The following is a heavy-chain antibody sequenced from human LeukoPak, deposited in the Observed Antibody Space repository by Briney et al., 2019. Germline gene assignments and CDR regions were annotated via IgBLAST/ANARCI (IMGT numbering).Heavy chain of an antibody. Sequence: PGGSLRLSCAASGFTVSSNYMSWVRQAPGKGLEWVSVIYSGGSTYYADSVKGRFTISRDNSKNTLYLQMNSLRAEDTAVYYCARGPTSYYDNSGYMDYWGQGTLVTVSS. V-gene: IGHV3-53*01. CDR3: ARGPTSYYDNSGYMDY. CDR1: GFTVSSNY. J-gene: IGHJ4*02. CDR2: IYSGGST. D-gene: IGHD3-22*01.